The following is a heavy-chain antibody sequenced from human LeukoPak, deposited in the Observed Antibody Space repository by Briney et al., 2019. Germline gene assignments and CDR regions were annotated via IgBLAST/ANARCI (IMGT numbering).Heavy chain of an antibody. CDR3: ARGLDGFKTGH. J-gene: IGHJ4*02. CDR1: GGSISSSSYY. V-gene: IGHV4-31*03. D-gene: IGHD5-24*01. Sequence: PSETLSLTCTVSGGSISSSSYYWGWIRQHPGKGLEWIGYIHPSGSTDYNPSLKSRLTMSLDTSQNQFSLKLTSVTAADTAIYYCARGLDGFKTGHWGQGTLVTVSS. CDR2: IHPSGST.